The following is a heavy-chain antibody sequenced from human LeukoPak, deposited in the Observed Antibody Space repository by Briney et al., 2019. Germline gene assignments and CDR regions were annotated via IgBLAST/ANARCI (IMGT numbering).Heavy chain of an antibody. Sequence: PSETLSLTCTVSGGSISSYYWSWIRQPAGKGLEWIGRIYTSGSTNYNPSLKSRVTMSVDTSKNQFSLKLSSVTAADTAVYYCARGSGWYPHRRYYFDYWGQGTLVTVSS. CDR2: IYTSGST. CDR3: ARGSGWYPHRRYYFDY. V-gene: IGHV4-4*07. CDR1: GGSISSYY. D-gene: IGHD6-19*01. J-gene: IGHJ4*02.